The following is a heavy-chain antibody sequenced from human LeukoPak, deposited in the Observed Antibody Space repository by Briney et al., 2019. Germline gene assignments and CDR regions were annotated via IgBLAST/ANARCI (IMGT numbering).Heavy chain of an antibody. CDR3: ARATAWNYHFYMDV. CDR1: GGSITSGTYF. J-gene: IGHJ6*03. CDR2: IYTGGVI. D-gene: IGHD1-1*01. V-gene: IGHV4-61*02. Sequence: SETLSLTCTVSGGSITSGTYFWTWVRQPAGNGLEWIGRIYTGGVINYNPSLKSRLSISLDTSKNQFSLKLTSLTAADTAIYYCARATAWNYHFYMDVWGKGTTVSVSS.